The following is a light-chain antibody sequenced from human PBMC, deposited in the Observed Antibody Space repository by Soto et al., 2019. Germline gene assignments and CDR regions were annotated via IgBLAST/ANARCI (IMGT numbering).Light chain of an antibody. V-gene: IGKV1-39*01. CDR3: QQTYSIPLT. Sequence: DIQMTQSPSSLSASVGDRVTITCRASQKIGTSLNWYQQKSGQAPKLLISSISNLQSGVPSRFSGSGSGTDFTFTISSLQAEDFATYFCQQTYSIPLTFGGGTKVDI. J-gene: IGKJ4*01. CDR2: SIS. CDR1: QKIGTS.